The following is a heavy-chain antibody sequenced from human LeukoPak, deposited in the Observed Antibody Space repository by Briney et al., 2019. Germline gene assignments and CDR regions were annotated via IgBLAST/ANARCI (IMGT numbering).Heavy chain of an antibody. J-gene: IGHJ6*02. D-gene: IGHD2-15*01. V-gene: IGHV1-69*13. CDR1: GGTFSSYA. CDR3: ARVETYCSGGSCYPYYYGMDV. CDR2: TIPIFGTA. Sequence: AASVKLSCKASGGTFSSYAISWVRQAPAQGLEWMGGTIPIFGTANYAQKFQGRVTITADESTSTAYMELSSLRSEDTAVYYCARVETYCSGGSCYPYYYGMDVWGQGTTVTVSS.